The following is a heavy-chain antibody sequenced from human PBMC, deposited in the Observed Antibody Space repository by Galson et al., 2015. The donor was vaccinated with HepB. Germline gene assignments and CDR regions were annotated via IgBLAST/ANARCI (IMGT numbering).Heavy chain of an antibody. CDR1: GYTFTSYG. CDR3: ARGLQLKTESMTLGP. D-gene: IGHD5-24*01. V-gene: IGHV1-69*04. J-gene: IGHJ5*02. Sequence: SVKVSCKASGYTFTSYGISWVRQAPGQGLEWMGRIIPILGIANYAQKFQGRVTITADKSTSTAYMELSSLRSEDTAVYYCARGLQLKTESMTLGPWGQGTLVTVSS. CDR2: IIPILGIA.